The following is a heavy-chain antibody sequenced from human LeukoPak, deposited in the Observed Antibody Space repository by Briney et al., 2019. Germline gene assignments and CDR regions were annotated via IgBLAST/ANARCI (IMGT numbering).Heavy chain of an antibody. CDR2: IIPIFGTA. V-gene: IGHV1-69*13. CDR3: ARDVGLRLGELSLYYFDY. D-gene: IGHD3-16*02. J-gene: IGHJ4*02. Sequence: SVKVSCKASGGTFISYAISWVRQAPGQGLEWMGGIIPIFGTANYAQKFQGRGTITADESTSTAYMELSSLRSEDTAVHYCARDVGLRLGELSLYYFDYWGQGTLVTVSS. CDR1: GGTFISYA.